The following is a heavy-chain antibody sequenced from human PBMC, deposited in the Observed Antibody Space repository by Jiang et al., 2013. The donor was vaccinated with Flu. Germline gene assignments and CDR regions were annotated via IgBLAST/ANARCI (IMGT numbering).Heavy chain of an antibody. D-gene: IGHD6-13*01. CDR3: ARHVLQLVPIDS. CDR2: IYYSGST. J-gene: IGHJ4*02. Sequence: GSGLVKPSETLSLTCTVSGGSISNYYWSWIRQPPGKGLEWIGYIYYSGSTNYNPSLKSRVTILVDTSKNQFSLKLSSVTAADTAVYYCARHVLQLVPIDSWGQGTLVTVSS. V-gene: IGHV4-59*08. CDR1: GGSISNYY.